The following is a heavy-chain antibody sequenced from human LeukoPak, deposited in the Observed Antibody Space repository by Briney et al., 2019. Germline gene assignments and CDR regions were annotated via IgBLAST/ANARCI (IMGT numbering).Heavy chain of an antibody. CDR3: ARDYELGTPGTAYEYFDY. J-gene: IGHJ4*02. CDR1: GYSFSDYF. CDR2: INPNSGGT. Sequence: ASVRVSCKASGYSFSDYFMQWVRHAPGQGLEWVGWINPNSGGTSYAQKFQGRVTMTRDTSISTVYMELSRLTSDDTAVYYCARDYELGTPGTAYEYFDYWGQGTRVTVSS. D-gene: IGHD1-1*01. V-gene: IGHV1-2*02.